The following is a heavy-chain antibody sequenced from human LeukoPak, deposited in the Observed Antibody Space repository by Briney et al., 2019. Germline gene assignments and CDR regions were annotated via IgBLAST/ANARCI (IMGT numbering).Heavy chain of an antibody. CDR1: GDSISSYY. CDR3: ARDYAFDI. Sequence: SESVPLTCTVSGDSISSYYWSWIRQPPGKGLEWIGCIYYSGNTNYNPSPKSRVTISIDTSKNQFSLKLSSVTAADTAVYYCARDYAFDIWGQGTMVTVSS. V-gene: IGHV4-59*01. CDR2: IYYSGNT. J-gene: IGHJ3*02.